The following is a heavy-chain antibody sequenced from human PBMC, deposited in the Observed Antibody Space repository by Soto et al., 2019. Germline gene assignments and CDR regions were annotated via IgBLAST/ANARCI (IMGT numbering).Heavy chain of an antibody. CDR1: GGSFTGYY. V-gene: IGHV4-34*01. CDR2: INHRGST. CDR3: ARGARVKIPAASGRDYSYHGLDV. J-gene: IGHJ6*02. Sequence: QVQLQQWGAGLLKPSETLSLTCAVYGGSFTGYYWSWIRQPPGKGLEWIGEINHRGSTNYNPSLRSRVTTSVDTSTNQFPLNLNSVTAADTAVYYCARGARVKIPAASGRDYSYHGLDVWGQGTAVTVSS. D-gene: IGHD6-25*01.